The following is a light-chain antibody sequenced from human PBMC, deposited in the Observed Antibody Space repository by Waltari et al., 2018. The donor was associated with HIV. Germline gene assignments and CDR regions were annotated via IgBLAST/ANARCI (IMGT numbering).Light chain of an antibody. J-gene: IGLJ2*01. Sequence: SALTQPASVSGPPGQSVTISCTGTSYEFDLHNFLSWYQQHPGKAPQLIIFGVNSRPSGISSRFSASKSGDTASLTISGLQSGDEADYYCTTYTAKDSLLIGSGTKLTVL. CDR3: TTYTAKDSLL. CDR1: SYEFDLHNF. CDR2: GVN. V-gene: IGLV2-14*01.